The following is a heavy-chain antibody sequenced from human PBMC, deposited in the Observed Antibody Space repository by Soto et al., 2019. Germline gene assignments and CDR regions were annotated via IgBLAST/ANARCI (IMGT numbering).Heavy chain of an antibody. CDR1: GGSISSGGYY. CDR2: IYYSGST. V-gene: IGHV4-31*03. CDR3: ARDGPDYGAEDAFDI. Sequence: SETLSLTCTVSGGSISSGGYYWSWIRQHPGKGLEWIGYIYYSGSTYYNPSLKSRVTISVDTSKNQFSLKLSSVTAADTAVYYCARDGPDYGAEDAFDIRGQGTMVTLS. J-gene: IGHJ3*02. D-gene: IGHD4-17*01.